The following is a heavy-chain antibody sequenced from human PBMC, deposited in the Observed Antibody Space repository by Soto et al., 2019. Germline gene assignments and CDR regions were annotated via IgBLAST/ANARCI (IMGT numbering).Heavy chain of an antibody. Sequence: SETLSLTCTVSGGSISSGGYYWSWIRQHPGKGLEWIGYIYYSGSTYYNPSLKSRVTISVDTSKNQFSLKLSSVTAADTAVYYCARVSVLVPADPYYFDYWGQGTLVTVSS. CDR2: IYYSGST. V-gene: IGHV4-31*03. CDR3: ARVSVLVPADPYYFDY. D-gene: IGHD2-2*01. CDR1: GGSISSGGYY. J-gene: IGHJ4*02.